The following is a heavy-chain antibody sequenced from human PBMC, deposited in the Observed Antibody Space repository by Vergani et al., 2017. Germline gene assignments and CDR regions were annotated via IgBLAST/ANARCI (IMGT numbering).Heavy chain of an antibody. Sequence: EVQLLESGGDLVQPGGSLRLSCAASGFTFNHYAMNWVRQAPGKGLEWVSGISGSGGSKYYAGSVKGRFTLSRDSSKNTLYLQMNSLSAGDTAVYYCAKANPRNSGYDYLYYYHAMDVWGQGTTVTVSS. CDR2: ISGSGGSK. CDR3: AKANPRNSGYDYLYYYHAMDV. V-gene: IGHV3-23*01. D-gene: IGHD5-12*01. J-gene: IGHJ6*02. CDR1: GFTFNHYA.